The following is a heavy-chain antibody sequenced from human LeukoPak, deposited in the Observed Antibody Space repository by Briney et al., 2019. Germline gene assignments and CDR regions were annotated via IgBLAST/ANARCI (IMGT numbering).Heavy chain of an antibody. V-gene: IGHV3-21*01. CDR1: GFTFSTYA. Sequence: GGSLRLSCAASGFTFSTYAMSWVRQAPGKGLEWVSSISTSSSYIFYADSVKGRFTISRDNAKNSLYLQMNSLRAEDTAVYYCARGLTGDYYYDSSAYFPYNWFDPWGQGTLVTVSS. D-gene: IGHD3-22*01. CDR2: ISTSSSYI. CDR3: ARGLTGDYYYDSSAYFPYNWFDP. J-gene: IGHJ5*02.